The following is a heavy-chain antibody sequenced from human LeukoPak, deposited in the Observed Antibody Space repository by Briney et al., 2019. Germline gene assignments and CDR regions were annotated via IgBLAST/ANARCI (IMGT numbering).Heavy chain of an antibody. CDR3: ARDLIAARGMDV. D-gene: IGHD6-6*01. CDR2: ISSSSSYI. CDR1: GFTFSSYS. J-gene: IGHJ6*02. V-gene: IGHV3-21*01. Sequence: GGSLRLSCSASGFTFSSYSMNWVRQAPGKGLEWVSSISSSSSYIYYADSVKGRFTISRDNAKNSLYLQMNSLRAEDTAVYYCARDLIAARGMDVWGQGTTVTVSS.